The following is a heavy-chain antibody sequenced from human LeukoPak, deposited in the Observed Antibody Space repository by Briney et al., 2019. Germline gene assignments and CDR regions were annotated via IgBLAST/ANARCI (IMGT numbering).Heavy chain of an antibody. V-gene: IGHV4-39*07. Sequence: SETLSLTCTVSGGSIGSSSYYWGWIRQPPGKGLEWIGSIYYSGSTYYNPSLKSRVTISVDTSKNQFSLKLSSVTAADTAVYYCARSDILTGYSRAGNWFDPWGQGTLVTVSS. J-gene: IGHJ5*02. CDR2: IYYSGST. CDR3: ARSDILTGYSRAGNWFDP. CDR1: GGSIGSSSYY. D-gene: IGHD3-9*01.